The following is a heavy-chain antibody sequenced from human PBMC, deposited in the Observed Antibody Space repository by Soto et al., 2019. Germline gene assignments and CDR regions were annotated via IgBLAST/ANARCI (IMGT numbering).Heavy chain of an antibody. V-gene: IGHV3-33*01. D-gene: IGHD2-15*01. Sequence: QVQLVESGGGVVQPGRSLRLSCAASEFTFSNFGMHWVRQAPGKGLEWVAVIYYDGSNEYYADSVKGRFTISRDNSKNTLYLQMNSLRAEDTAVYCCARVDVVVAADAFDIWGQGTMVTVSS. J-gene: IGHJ3*02. CDR2: IYYDGSNE. CDR1: EFTFSNFG. CDR3: ARVDVVVAADAFDI.